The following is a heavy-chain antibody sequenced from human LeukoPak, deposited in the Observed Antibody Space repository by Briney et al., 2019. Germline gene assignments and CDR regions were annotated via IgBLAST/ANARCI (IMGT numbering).Heavy chain of an antibody. CDR3: TRGSIAYYYMDV. V-gene: IGHV4-59*01. D-gene: IGHD3-22*01. Sequence: SETLSLTCTVSGGSISSYYWNWIRQPPGKGLEWIGNIYYSGSTNYNPSLKSRVTISVDTSKNQFSLKLSSVTAADTAVYYCTRGSIAYYYMDVWGKGTTVTISS. J-gene: IGHJ6*03. CDR1: GGSISSYY. CDR2: IYYSGST.